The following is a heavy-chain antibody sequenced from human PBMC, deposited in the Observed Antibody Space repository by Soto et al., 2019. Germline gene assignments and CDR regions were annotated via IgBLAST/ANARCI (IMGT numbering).Heavy chain of an antibody. CDR2: VDGSGGDT. CDR3: AKEIFAAAYAATSAFDL. J-gene: IGHJ4*02. D-gene: IGHD2-8*01. V-gene: IGHV3-23*01. CDR1: GFTFSSHA. Sequence: PGGSLRLSCAASGFTFSSHAMGWLRQAPGTGPEWVAFVDGSGGDTSYADSVKGRFIISRDDSDNSLFLHMNSLRAEDTGRYFCAKEIFAAAYAATSAFDLWGQGTLVTVSS.